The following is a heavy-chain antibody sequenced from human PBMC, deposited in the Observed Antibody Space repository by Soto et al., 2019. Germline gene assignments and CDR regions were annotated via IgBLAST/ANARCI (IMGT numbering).Heavy chain of an antibody. CDR1: EFSISPYW. V-gene: IGHV3-7*03. CDR2: IKEDGSAA. D-gene: IGHD5-12*01. CDR3: VSDGDVCSGSDWFRHFKH. Sequence: RRLSCVASEFSISPYWMSWVRQAPGKGLEWVANIKEDGSAARYVDSARDRFLISRDNTKNSLYLQMTNLRAEDTAIYYCVSDGDVCSGSDWFRHFKHWGRGTRVTVSS. J-gene: IGHJ1*01.